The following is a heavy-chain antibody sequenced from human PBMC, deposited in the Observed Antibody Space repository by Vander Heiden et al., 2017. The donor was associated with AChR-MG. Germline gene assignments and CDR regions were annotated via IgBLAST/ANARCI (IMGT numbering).Heavy chain of an antibody. Sequence: QVQLVESGGGVVQPGRSLRLSCAASGFTFNSYGMHWVRQAPGKGLEWVAVISYDGSNKYYADSVKGRFTISRDNSKNTLYLQMNSLRAEDTAVYYCAKDNVDYYDSSGYPDFDYWGQGTLVTVSS. CDR2: ISYDGSNK. CDR3: AKDNVDYYDSSGYPDFDY. J-gene: IGHJ4*02. CDR1: GFTFNSYG. D-gene: IGHD3-22*01. V-gene: IGHV3-30*18.